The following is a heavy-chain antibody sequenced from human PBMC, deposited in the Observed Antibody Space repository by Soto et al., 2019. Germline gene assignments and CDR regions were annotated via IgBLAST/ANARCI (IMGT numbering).Heavy chain of an antibody. CDR2: TYHGETYHSGNT. Sequence: NPSETLSLTCAVSGYSISSGYYWGWIRQPPGKGLEWIGTTYHGETYHSGNTYYNPSLKSRVTISLDTSKNQFSLKLSSVTAADTAVYYCARYYYDRSGYLYYFDSWGQGSLVTVSS. CDR1: GYSISSGYY. V-gene: IGHV4-38-2*01. D-gene: IGHD3-22*01. J-gene: IGHJ4*02. CDR3: ARYYYDRSGYLYYFDS.